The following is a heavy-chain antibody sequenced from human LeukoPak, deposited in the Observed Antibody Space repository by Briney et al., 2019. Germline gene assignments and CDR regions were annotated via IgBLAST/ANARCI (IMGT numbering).Heavy chain of an antibody. D-gene: IGHD4-17*01. CDR1: GFTFSNYG. CDR2: IWYDGSNK. V-gene: IGHV3-33*01. J-gene: IGHJ4*02. CDR3: ARDGRDYGDYFWYFDY. Sequence: GRSLRLSCAASGFTFSNYGMHWVRQAPGKGLEWVAVIWYDGSNKYYGDSVKGRFTISRDNSKNTLYLQMNSLRAEDTAVYYCARDGRDYGDYFWYFDYWGQGTLVTVSS.